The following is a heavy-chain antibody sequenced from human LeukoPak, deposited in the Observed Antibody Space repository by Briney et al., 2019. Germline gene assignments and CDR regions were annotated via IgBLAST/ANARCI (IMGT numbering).Heavy chain of an antibody. J-gene: IGHJ4*02. Sequence: AASVTVSCKASGYTFTSYGISWVRQAPGQGLEWMGWISAYNGNTNYAQKLQGRVTMTTDTSTSTAYMELRSLRSDDTAVYYCARVPEGPTFVVPAAMVGIDYWGQGTLVTVSS. V-gene: IGHV1-18*01. CDR3: ARVPEGPTFVVPAAMVGIDY. CDR1: GYTFTSYG. D-gene: IGHD2-2*01. CDR2: ISAYNGNT.